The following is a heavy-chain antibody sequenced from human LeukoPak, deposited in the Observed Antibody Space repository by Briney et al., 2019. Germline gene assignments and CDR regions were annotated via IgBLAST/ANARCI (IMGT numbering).Heavy chain of an antibody. CDR1: GFAFHHHA. Sequence: GGSLRLSCATSGFAFHHHAIHWVRQAPGKGLEWISLISWDGGTTLFADSVKGRFAISRDNDKGSLYLQMNSLRSEDTAMYYFEEALRACKIGRGGVVHIWALGTRVIVSS. V-gene: IGHV3-43*01. CDR3: EEALRACKIGRGGVVHI. J-gene: IGHJ3*02. CDR2: ISWDGGTT. D-gene: IGHD3-16*01.